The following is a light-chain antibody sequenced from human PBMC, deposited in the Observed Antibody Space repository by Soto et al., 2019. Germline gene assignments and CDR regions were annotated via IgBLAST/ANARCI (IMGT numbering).Light chain of an antibody. CDR3: QQYNSYPLT. Sequence: DIQMNQSPSTLSESVGERVTITCRASQSISRRLAWNQQKPGKAPRLLIYDASSLESGVPSRFSGSGSGSEFTVTITSLLPYDFATDYCQQYNSYPLTFGQGTKVEIK. CDR2: DAS. CDR1: QSISRR. V-gene: IGKV1-5*01. J-gene: IGKJ1*01.